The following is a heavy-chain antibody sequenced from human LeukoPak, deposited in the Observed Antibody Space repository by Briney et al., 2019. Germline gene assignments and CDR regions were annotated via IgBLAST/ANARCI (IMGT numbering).Heavy chain of an antibody. J-gene: IGHJ6*02. CDR1: GFTFSSYW. CDR2: IKQDGSEK. D-gene: IGHD1-26*01. V-gene: IGHV3-7*01. CDR3: ARDRYGGPDNYYYYYGMDV. Sequence: GGSLRLSCAASGFTFSSYWMSWVRQAPGKGLEWVANIKQDGSEKYYVDSVKGRFTISRGNAKNSLYLQMNSLRAEDTAVYYCARDRYGGPDNYYYYYGMDVWGQGTMVTVSS.